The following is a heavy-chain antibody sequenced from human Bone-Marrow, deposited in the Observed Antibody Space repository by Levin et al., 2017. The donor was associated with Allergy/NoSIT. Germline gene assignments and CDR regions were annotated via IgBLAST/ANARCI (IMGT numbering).Heavy chain of an antibody. V-gene: IGHV4-30-4*01. CDR2: IYYSGST. Sequence: SETLSLTCTVSGGSISSGDYYWSWIRQPPGKGLEWIGYIYYSGSTYYNPSLKSRVTISVDTSKNQFSLKLSSVTAADTAVYYCARAKDILTGEDYWGQGTLVTVSS. CDR3: ARAKDILTGEDY. J-gene: IGHJ4*02. D-gene: IGHD3-9*01. CDR1: GGSISSGDYY.